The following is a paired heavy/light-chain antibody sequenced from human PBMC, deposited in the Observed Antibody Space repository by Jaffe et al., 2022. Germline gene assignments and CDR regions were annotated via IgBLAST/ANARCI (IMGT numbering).Heavy chain of an antibody. CDR1: GFTFSSYG. CDR3: AKDGTRRRDYIWGSYAHYFDY. CDR2: ISYDGSNK. Sequence: QVQLVESGGGVVQPGRSLRLSCAASGFTFSSYGMHWVRQAPGKGLEWVAVISYDGSNKYYADSVKGRFTISRDNSKNTLYLQMNSLRAEDTAVYYCAKDGTRRRDYIWGSYAHYFDYWGQGTLVTVSS. D-gene: IGHD3-16*01. J-gene: IGHJ4*02. V-gene: IGHV3-30*18.
Light chain of an antibody. CDR2: KDS. Sequence: SYELTQPPSVSVSPGQTARITCSGDALPKQYAYWYQQKPGQAPVLVIYKDSERPSGIPERFSGSSSGTTVTLTISGVQAEDEADYYCQSADSSGTCVVFGGGTKLTVL. J-gene: IGLJ2*01. V-gene: IGLV3-25*03. CDR1: ALPKQY. CDR3: QSADSSGTCVV.